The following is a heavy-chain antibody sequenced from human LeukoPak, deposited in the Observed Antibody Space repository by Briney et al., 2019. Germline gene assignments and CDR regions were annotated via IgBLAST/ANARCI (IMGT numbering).Heavy chain of an antibody. CDR1: ERTFSSYA. V-gene: IGHV1-69*05. Sequence: ASVKVSCKASERTFSSYAISWVRQAPGQGLEWMGGMIPIFGTANYAQKFQGRVTITTDESTSTAYMELSSLRSEVTDVYYGATYEYISSSPSYYGYMDGWRKGTTVTVSS. CDR2: MIPIFGTA. D-gene: IGHD6-6*01. J-gene: IGHJ6*03. CDR3: ATYEYISSSPSYYGYMDG.